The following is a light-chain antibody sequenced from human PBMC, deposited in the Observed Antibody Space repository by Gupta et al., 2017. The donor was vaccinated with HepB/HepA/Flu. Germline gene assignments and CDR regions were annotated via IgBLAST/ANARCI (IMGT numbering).Light chain of an antibody. J-gene: IGKJ3*01. CDR1: QDISNY. Sequence: IXMTXSPXXXXAXVXXRVTITCQASQDISNYLNWYQQKPGKAPKLLIYDASNLETGVPSRFSGSGSGTDFTFTISSLQPEDIATYYCQQYDNLPRKFTFGPGTKVDIK. CDR3: QQYDNLPRKFT. V-gene: IGKV1-33*01. CDR2: DAS.